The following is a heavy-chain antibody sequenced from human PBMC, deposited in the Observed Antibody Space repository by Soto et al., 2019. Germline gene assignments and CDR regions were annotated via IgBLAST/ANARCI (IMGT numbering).Heavy chain of an antibody. CDR1: GGSISSGGYY. CDR3: ARDRKLMKSAFDI. D-gene: IGHD3-16*01. CDR2: IYYSGST. V-gene: IGHV4-31*03. J-gene: IGHJ3*02. Sequence: SETLSLTCTVSGGSISSGGYYWSWIRQHPGKGLEWIGYIYYSGSTYYNPSLKSRVTISVDTSKNQFSLKLSSVTAADTAVYYCARDRKLMKSAFDIWGQGTMVTVSS.